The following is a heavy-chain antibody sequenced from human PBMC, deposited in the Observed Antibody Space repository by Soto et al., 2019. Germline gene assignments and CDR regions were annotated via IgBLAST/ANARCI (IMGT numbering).Heavy chain of an antibody. Sequence: EVQLVESGGGLVQPGRSLRLSCTASGFTFGDYAMSWFRQAPGKGLEWVGFIRSKAYGGTTEYAASVKGRFTISRDDSKSIAYLQMNSLETEDTAVYYCTRAYCSSNSCSYFDYWGQGTLVTVSS. V-gene: IGHV3-49*03. CDR2: IRSKAYGGTT. D-gene: IGHD2-2*01. J-gene: IGHJ4*02. CDR3: TRAYCSSNSCSYFDY. CDR1: GFTFGDYA.